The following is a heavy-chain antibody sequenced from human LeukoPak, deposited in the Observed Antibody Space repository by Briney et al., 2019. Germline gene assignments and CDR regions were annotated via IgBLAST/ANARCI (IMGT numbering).Heavy chain of an antibody. CDR2: IYTSGST. J-gene: IGHJ2*01. CDR3: ARDSGSSWYFDL. V-gene: IGHV4-61*02. D-gene: IGHD2-15*01. Sequence: SQTLSLTCTVSGGSISSGSYYWSWIRQPAGKGPEWIGRIYTSGSTNYNPSLKSRVTISVDTSKNQFSLKLSSVTAADTAVYYCARDSGSSWYFDLWGRGTLVTVSS. CDR1: GGSISSGSYY.